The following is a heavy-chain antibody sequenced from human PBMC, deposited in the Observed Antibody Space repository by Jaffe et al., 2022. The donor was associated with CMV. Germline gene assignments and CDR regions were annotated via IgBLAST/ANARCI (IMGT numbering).Heavy chain of an antibody. J-gene: IGHJ4*02. CDR3: VKVSQRYYDILTGYSYFDY. CDR1: GFTFSSYA. V-gene: IGHV3-64D*06. CDR2: ISSNGGST. Sequence: EVQLVESGGGLVQPGGSLRLSCSASGFTFSSYAMHWVRQAPGKGLEYVSAISSNGGSTYYADSVKGRFTISRDNSKNTLYLQMSSLRAEDTAVYYCVKVSQRYYDILTGYSYFDYWGQGTLVTVSS. D-gene: IGHD3-9*01.